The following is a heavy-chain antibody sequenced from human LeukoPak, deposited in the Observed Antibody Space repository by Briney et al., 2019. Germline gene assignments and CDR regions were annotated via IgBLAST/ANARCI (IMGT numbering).Heavy chain of an antibody. J-gene: IGHJ5*02. CDR1: GYTFTNYD. D-gene: IGHD2-2*01. CDR3: ARGPSLHPSWVGGRWFDP. Sequence: ASVKVSCTASGYTFTNYDINWVRQATGQGLEWMGWMNPKSGNTGCAQKLQGRVTMTRNNSISTAYMELSSLRSEDKAMYFCARGPSLHPSWVGGRWFDPWGQGTRVTVSS. CDR2: MNPKSGNT. V-gene: IGHV1-8*01.